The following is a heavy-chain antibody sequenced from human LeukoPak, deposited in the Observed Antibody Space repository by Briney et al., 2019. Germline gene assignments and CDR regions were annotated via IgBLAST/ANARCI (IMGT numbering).Heavy chain of an antibody. Sequence: PGGTLRLSCAASGFTFSSYGMSWVRQAPGKGLEWVSAISGSGGSTYYADSVKGRFTISRDNSKNTLYLQMNSLRAEDTAVYYCARDFRMAVAGSLISWFDPWGQGTLVTVSS. CDR1: GFTFSSYG. V-gene: IGHV3-23*01. CDR3: ARDFRMAVAGSLISWFDP. D-gene: IGHD6-19*01. J-gene: IGHJ5*02. CDR2: ISGSGGST.